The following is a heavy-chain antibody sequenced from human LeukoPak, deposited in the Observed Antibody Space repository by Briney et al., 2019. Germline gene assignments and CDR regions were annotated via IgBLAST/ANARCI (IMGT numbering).Heavy chain of an antibody. J-gene: IGHJ4*02. Sequence: PGGSLRLSCAASGFTFSSYGIHWVRQAPGKGLEWVAVISYDESIKKYADSVKGRFTISRDNSKNILYLQMNSLRTEDTAVYYCAKVTTTMVRGATRGYWGQGTLVTVSS. V-gene: IGHV3-30*18. CDR2: ISYDESIK. CDR1: GFTFSSYG. CDR3: AKVTTTMVRGATRGY. D-gene: IGHD3-10*01.